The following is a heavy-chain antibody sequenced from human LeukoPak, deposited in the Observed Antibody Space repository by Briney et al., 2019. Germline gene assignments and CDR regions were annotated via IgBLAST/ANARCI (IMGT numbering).Heavy chain of an antibody. CDR1: GFTFSSYW. J-gene: IGHJ6*02. CDR3: ARYCSSTSCYTGPYYYYGMDV. Sequence: PGRSLRLSCAASGFTFSSYWMHWVRQAPGKGLVWVSRINSDGSSTSYADSVKGRFTISRDNAKNTLYLQMNSLRAEDTAVYYCARYCSSTSCYTGPYYYYGMDVWGQGTTVTVSS. CDR2: INSDGSST. V-gene: IGHV3-74*01. D-gene: IGHD2-2*02.